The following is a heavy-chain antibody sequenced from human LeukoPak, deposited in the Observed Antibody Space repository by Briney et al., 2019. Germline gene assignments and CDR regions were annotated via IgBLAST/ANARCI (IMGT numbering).Heavy chain of an antibody. V-gene: IGHV3-30*01. CDR1: GFYFRSYT. CDR3: ARDVTAGGDAFDI. J-gene: IGHJ3*02. CDR2: ISYDGRNK. Sequence: GGSLRLSCAAAGFYFRSYTMNWLRQAPDKGLEWVALISYDGRNKYHADSLEGRFTISRDNSKNTLYLQTNSLRAEDTAVYYCARDVTAGGDAFDIWGQGTMVTVSS. D-gene: IGHD1-14*01.